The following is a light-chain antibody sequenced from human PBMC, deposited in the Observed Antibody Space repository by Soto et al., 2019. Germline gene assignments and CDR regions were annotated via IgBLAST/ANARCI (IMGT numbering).Light chain of an antibody. Sequence: DIQMTQSPSSLSASVGDRVTITCRASQDISVYLAWYQQKPGKVPKLLIYSASTLQSGVTSRFSGSGSGTDFTLTISSLQPEAGATSYGQAFNTARLNFGQGKRLESK. CDR2: SAS. V-gene: IGKV1-27*01. J-gene: IGKJ5*01. CDR3: QAFNTARLN. CDR1: QDISVY.